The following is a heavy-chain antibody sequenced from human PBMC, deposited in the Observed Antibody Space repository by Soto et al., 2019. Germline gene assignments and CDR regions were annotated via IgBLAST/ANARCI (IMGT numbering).Heavy chain of an antibody. V-gene: IGHV3-23*01. Sequence: GGSLRLSCAASGFTFSSYAMSWVRQAPGKGLEWVSAISGSGGSTYYADSVKGRFTISRDNSKNTLYLQMNSLRAEDTAVYYCAKEGKGRSRFYLIVGATDGGDFDYWGQGTLVTVSS. CDR2: ISGSGGST. D-gene: IGHD1-26*01. J-gene: IGHJ4*02. CDR1: GFTFSSYA. CDR3: AKEGKGRSRFYLIVGATDGGDFDY.